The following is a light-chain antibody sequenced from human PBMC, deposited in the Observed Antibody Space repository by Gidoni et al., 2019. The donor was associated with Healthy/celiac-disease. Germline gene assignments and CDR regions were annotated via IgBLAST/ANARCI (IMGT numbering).Light chain of an antibody. CDR1: QSVSSPY. J-gene: IGKJ1*01. Sequence: EIVLTQSPGTLSLSPGERATLSCRASQSVSSPYLAWYQQKPGQAPRLLIYGASSRATGIPDRFSGSISGTDFTLTISRLEPEDFAVYYCQQYGSSPQTFGQGTKVEIK. CDR3: QQYGSSPQT. CDR2: GAS. V-gene: IGKV3-20*01.